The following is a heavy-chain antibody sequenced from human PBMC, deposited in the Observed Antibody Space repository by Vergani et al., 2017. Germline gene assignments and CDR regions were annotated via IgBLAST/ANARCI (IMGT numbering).Heavy chain of an antibody. Sequence: QVQLVESGGGVVQPGRSLRLSCAASGFTFSSYGMHWVRQAPGKGLEWVAVISYDGSNKYYADSVKGRFTISRDNSKNPLYLQMNSLRAEDTAVYYCAKDLEDYAGDSPSQYWGQGTLVTVSS. CDR1: GFTFSSYG. V-gene: IGHV3-30*18. J-gene: IGHJ4*02. CDR2: ISYDGSNK. CDR3: AKDLEDYAGDSPSQY. D-gene: IGHD4-23*01.